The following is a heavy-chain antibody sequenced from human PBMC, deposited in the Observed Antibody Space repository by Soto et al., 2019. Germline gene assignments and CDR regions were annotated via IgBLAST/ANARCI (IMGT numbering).Heavy chain of an antibody. J-gene: IGHJ4*02. V-gene: IGHV1-18*01. CDR2: ISGFNGQT. D-gene: IGHD3-10*01. CDR1: GNTFASHG. Sequence: QVQLVQSGPEVKKPGASVKVSCKASGNTFASHGFSWVRQAPGQGLEWMGWISGFNGQTNYALKFQGRVTLTTDTSTSTAYMELRSLRSDDTAVDFWARVDPRGVAVVRDYWGQGTRVTVSS. CDR3: ARVDPRGVAVVRDY.